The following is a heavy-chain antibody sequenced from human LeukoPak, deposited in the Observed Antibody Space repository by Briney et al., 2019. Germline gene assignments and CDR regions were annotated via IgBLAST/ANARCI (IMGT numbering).Heavy chain of an antibody. CDR2: IIPIFGTA. CDR1: GGTFSSYA. Sequence: SVTVSCKASGGTFSSYAISWVRQAPGQGLEWMGGIIPIFGTANYAQKFQGRVTITADESTSTAYMELSSLRSEDTAVYYCARGSDEHNNCFDYWGQGTLVTVSS. D-gene: IGHD5-24*01. V-gene: IGHV1-69*13. CDR3: ARGSDEHNNCFDY. J-gene: IGHJ4*02.